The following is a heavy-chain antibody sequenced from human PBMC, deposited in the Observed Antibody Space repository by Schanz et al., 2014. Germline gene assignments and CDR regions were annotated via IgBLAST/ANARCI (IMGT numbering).Heavy chain of an antibody. Sequence: EVQLLESGGGLVQPGGSLRLSCAASGFTFSSYAMTWVRQAPGRGLEWVSSISTSGTYMYIADSLKGRLTISRDDAKKSILLQMNSRRARATAGYYCARPGLGFGENCFSPWGQGTLVTVSS. D-gene: IGHD3-10*01. V-gene: IGHV3-21*01. CDR1: GFTFSSYA. CDR3: ARPGLGFGENCFSP. CDR2: ISTSGTYM. J-gene: IGHJ5*02.